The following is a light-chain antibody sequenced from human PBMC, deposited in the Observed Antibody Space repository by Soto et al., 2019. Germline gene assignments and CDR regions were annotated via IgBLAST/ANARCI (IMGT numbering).Light chain of an antibody. J-gene: IGLJ1*01. V-gene: IGLV1-51*01. CDR3: GSWDSSLSAYV. CDR1: SSNIGGNS. CDR2: DDN. Sequence: QSVLTQPPSVSAAPGQKVTISCSGSSSNIGGNSVSWYQQLPGTAPKLLIYDDNKRPSGIPDRFSGSKSGTSATLGITGFQTGDEANYYCGSWDSSLSAYVFGTGTKVT.